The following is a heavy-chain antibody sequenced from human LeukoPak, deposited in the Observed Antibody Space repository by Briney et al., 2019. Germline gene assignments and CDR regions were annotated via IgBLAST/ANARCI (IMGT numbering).Heavy chain of an antibody. CDR3: AKDYCSSTSCYVPFYYYGMDV. Sequence: GGSLRLSCAASGFTFSSYAMSWVRQAPGKGLEWVSAISGSGGSTYYADSVKGRFTISRDNSNNTLYLQMSSLRAEDTAVYYCAKDYCSSTSCYVPFYYYGMDVWGQGTTVTVSS. CDR1: GFTFSSYA. J-gene: IGHJ6*02. V-gene: IGHV3-23*01. D-gene: IGHD2-2*01. CDR2: ISGSGGST.